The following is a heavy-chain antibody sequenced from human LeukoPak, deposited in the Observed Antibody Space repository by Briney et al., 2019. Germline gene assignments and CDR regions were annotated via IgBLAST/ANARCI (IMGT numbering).Heavy chain of an antibody. V-gene: IGHV1-69*05. CDR1: GGTFSSYA. CDR2: IIPIFGTA. D-gene: IGHD6-13*01. J-gene: IGHJ6*03. CDR3: ARGGVAAAGTFVYYMDV. Sequence: GSSVKVSCKASGGTFSSYAISWVRQAPGQGLEWMGGIIPIFGTANYAQKFQGRVTITTDESTSTAYMELSSLRSEDTAVYYCARGGVAAAGTFVYYMDVWGKGTTVTASS.